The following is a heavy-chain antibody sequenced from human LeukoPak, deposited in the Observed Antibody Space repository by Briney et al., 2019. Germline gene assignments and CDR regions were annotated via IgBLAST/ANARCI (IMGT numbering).Heavy chain of an antibody. Sequence: SETLSLTCTVPGGSISTDNWTWIRQPAGKGLEWIGLIYTSGSTNYNPSLKSRVTMSLDTSKNQFSLKLTSVTAADTAVYYCASDFGYWGQGTLVTVSS. CDR1: GGSISTDN. CDR2: IYTSGST. J-gene: IGHJ4*02. CDR3: ASDFGY. V-gene: IGHV4-4*07. D-gene: IGHD3-10*01.